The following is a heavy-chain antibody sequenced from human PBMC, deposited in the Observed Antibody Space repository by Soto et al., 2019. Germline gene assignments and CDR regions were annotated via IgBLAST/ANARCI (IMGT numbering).Heavy chain of an antibody. CDR2: IYYTGTA. CDR3: ARDRGPLETTTGGYYHYAMDV. J-gene: IGHJ6*02. D-gene: IGHD3-16*01. V-gene: IGHV4-59*01. Sequence: EPLSLTCTASGCSISSDYWSWMRHAPGRGRGGTGYIYYTGTAYSNPSPKSRVTTSLDTSTKQFSIELSTVSAPGTRPYYSARDRGPLETTTGGYYHYAMDVWGQGTTVTVSS. CDR1: GCSISSDY.